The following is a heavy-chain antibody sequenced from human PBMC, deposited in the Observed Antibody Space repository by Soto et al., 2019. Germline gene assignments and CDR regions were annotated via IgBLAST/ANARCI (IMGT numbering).Heavy chain of an antibody. CDR1: GGSISSSSYY. D-gene: IGHD1-26*01. CDR2: IYYSGST. CDR3: ARLSGPYNWFDP. J-gene: IGHJ5*02. V-gene: IGHV4-39*07. Sequence: SETLSLTCTVSGGSISSSSYYWGWIRQPPGKGLEWIGSIYYSGSTYYNPSLKSRVTISVDTSKNQFSLKLSPVTAADTAVYYCARLSGPYNWFDPWGQGTLVTVSS.